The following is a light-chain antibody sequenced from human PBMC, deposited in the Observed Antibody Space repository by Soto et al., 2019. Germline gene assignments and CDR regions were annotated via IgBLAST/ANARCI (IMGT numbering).Light chain of an antibody. CDR1: QSIVTY. CDR3: QHYNSYSEA. V-gene: IGKV1-5*03. Sequence: DIQMTQSPSSLSASVGDRVTITCRASQSIVTYLNWYLQKPGKAPKLLIYKASTLKSGLPSRFSGSGSGTEFTLTISSLQPDDFATYYCQHYNSYSEAFGQGTKVDIK. J-gene: IGKJ1*01. CDR2: KAS.